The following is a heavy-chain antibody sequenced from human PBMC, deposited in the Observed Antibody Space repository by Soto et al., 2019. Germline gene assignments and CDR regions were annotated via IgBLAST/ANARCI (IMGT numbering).Heavy chain of an antibody. CDR2: IIPVFGTA. D-gene: IGHD3-3*01. CDR1: GGTFSSYA. Sequence: QVQLVQSGAEVKKPGSSVKVSCKASGGTFSSYAISWVRQAPGQGLEWMGGIIPVFGTANYAQKFQGRVMITAFGSMRKACMEVCSLISADMVVYFSARGEYHFWIGPKGCHQFLGMNVWVQVTTLTVFS. CDR3: ARGEYHFWIGPKGCHQFLGMNV. V-gene: IGHV1-69*01. J-gene: IGHJ6*02.